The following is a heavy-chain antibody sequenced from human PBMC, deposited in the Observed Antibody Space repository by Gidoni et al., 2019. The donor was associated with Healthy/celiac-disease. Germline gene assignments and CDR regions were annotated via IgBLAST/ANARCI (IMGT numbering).Heavy chain of an antibody. J-gene: IGHJ6*02. CDR3: TKDMTAAGRLYYYYGMDV. CDR1: GFTFDDYA. CDR2: ISWKSGSI. Sequence: EVQLVESGGGLVQPGRSLRLSCAASGFTFDDYAMHWVRQAPGKGLEWVSGISWKSGSIGYADSVKGRFTISRDNAKNSLYLQMNSLRAEDTALYYCTKDMTAAGRLYYYYGMDVWGQGTTVTVSS. D-gene: IGHD6-13*01. V-gene: IGHV3-9*01.